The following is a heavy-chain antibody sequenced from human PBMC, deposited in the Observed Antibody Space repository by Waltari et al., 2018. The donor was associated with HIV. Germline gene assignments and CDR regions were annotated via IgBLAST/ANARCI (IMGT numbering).Heavy chain of an antibody. CDR1: GYPCSNHG. V-gene: IGHV1-18*04. D-gene: IGHD3-10*01. CDR3: ARGENNEHDTTGSDH. CDR2: ISTYKGQT. J-gene: IGHJ4*02. Sequence: QVHLVQSGADLRTPGASVSVSCKASGYPCSNHGFDGVRQAPGQGLEWIGWISTYKGQTIYAPKFQDRIALTTDTPTSTAYLELRSLRSDDTALYYCARGENNEHDTTGSDHWGQGTLLTVSS.